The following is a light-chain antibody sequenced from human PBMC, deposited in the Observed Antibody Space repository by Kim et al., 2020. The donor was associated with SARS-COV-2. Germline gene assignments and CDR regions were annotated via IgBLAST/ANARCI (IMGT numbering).Light chain of an antibody. Sequence: QPASISGSSTQSVIYSDSNTYLYWLQQRPGHPPRLLIYEVSNRFPGVPDRFSGSWAATDFTLNISRVEADDVAVYYCMQATHSLTFGPGTKVDIK. J-gene: IGKJ3*01. CDR2: EVS. CDR3: MQATHSLT. CDR1: QSVIYSDSNTY. V-gene: IGKV2-24*01.